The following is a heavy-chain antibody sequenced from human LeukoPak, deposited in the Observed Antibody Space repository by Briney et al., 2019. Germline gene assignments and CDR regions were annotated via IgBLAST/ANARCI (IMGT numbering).Heavy chain of an antibody. D-gene: IGHD7-27*01. Sequence: SETLSLTCTVSGGSISSGSYYWSWIRQPAGKGLEWIGRIYTSGRTNYNPSLKSRVTISVDTSKNQFSLKLSSVTAADTAVYYCAKEVLGPWGQGTLVTVSS. CDR3: AKEVLGP. J-gene: IGHJ5*02. CDR1: GGSISSGSYY. V-gene: IGHV4-61*02. CDR2: IYTSGRT.